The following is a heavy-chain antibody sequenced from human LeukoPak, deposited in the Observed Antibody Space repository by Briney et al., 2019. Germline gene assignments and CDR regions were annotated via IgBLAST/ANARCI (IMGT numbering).Heavy chain of an antibody. V-gene: IGHV3-74*01. Sequence: GGSLRLSCAASGFTFSSYWMHWVRQAPGKGLVWVSRINSDERSTSYADSVKGRCTISRDNAKNTLYLQRNSLRAEDTAVYYCATTQGYCSSISCYNWYFDLWGRRTLVTVSS. J-gene: IGHJ2*01. CDR2: INSDERST. CDR1: GFTFSSYW. CDR3: ATTQGYCSSISCYNWYFDL. D-gene: IGHD2-2*02.